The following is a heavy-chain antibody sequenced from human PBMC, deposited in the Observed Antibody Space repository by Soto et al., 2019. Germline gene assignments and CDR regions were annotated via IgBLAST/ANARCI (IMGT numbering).Heavy chain of an antibody. V-gene: IGHV4-59*12. CDR2: IYYRGNT. D-gene: IGHD4-17*01. CDR1: GGSIGTYY. CDR3: ASLYGDPGGYYFDY. Sequence: KPSETLSLTCTVSGGSIGTYYWSWIRQPPGKGLEWIGYIYYRGNTDYNPSLKSRVTISLDRSKNQVSLKLSSVTAADTAVYYCASLYGDPGGYYFDYWGQGTLVTVS. J-gene: IGHJ4*02.